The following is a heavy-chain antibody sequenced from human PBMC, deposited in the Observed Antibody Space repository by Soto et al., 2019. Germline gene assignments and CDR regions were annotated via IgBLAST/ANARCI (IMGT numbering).Heavy chain of an antibody. J-gene: IGHJ6*02. CDR2: ISYDGSNK. CDR3: ARDLPTGLRFFFGNYYYCMDV. D-gene: IGHD3-3*01. CDR1: GFTYSSYA. Sequence: GGSLRLSCAASGFTYSSYAMHWVRQAPGKGLEWVAVISYDGSNKYYADSVKGRFTISRDNSKNTLYLQMNSLRAEDTAVYYCARDLPTGLRFFFGNYYYCMDVWGQGTTVTVSS. V-gene: IGHV3-30-3*01.